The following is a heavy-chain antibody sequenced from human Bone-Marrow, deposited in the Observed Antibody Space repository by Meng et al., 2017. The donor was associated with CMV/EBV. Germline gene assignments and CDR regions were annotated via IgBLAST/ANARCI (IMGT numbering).Heavy chain of an antibody. CDR3: DAATTNYDY. Sequence: SLTCTVSGGSISRSSYYWGWIRQSPGKGLEWIGSIYYSGSIYYNPSLKSRVTISVDTSKDQFSLKLSSVTAADTAVYYCDAATTNYDYWGQGTLVTVSS. J-gene: IGHJ4*02. V-gene: IGHV4-39*01. CDR2: IYYSGSI. D-gene: IGHD1-26*01. CDR1: GGSISRSSYY.